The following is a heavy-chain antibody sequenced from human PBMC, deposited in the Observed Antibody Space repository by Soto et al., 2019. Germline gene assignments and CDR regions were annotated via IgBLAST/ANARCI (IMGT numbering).Heavy chain of an antibody. CDR3: AKASTWKQNGPFDY. J-gene: IGHJ4*02. V-gene: IGHV3-9*01. CDR2: ISWNSGSI. Sequence: PGGSLGLSCAASGFTFDDYAMHWVRQAPGKGLEWVSGISWNSGSIGYADSVKGRFTISRDNAKNSLYLQMNSLRAEDTALYYCAKASTWKQNGPFDYWGQGTLVTVSS. CDR1: GFTFDDYA. D-gene: IGHD5-18*01.